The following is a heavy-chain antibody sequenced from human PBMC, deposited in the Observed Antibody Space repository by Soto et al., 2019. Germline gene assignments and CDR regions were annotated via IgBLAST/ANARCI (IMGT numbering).Heavy chain of an antibody. CDR2: IVGSVYRM. CDR3: VKDFSVGYDFYQWFDA. J-gene: IGHJ5*02. CDR1: GFTFSSYA. Sequence: PGGSLRLSSTSSGFTFSSYAMIWVLQAPGIWLEWVSIIVGSVYRMYYVGSVRGRFTISRVNFKITLYLQMNILSDEDTAIFYCVKDFSVGYDFYQWFDAWGQGTLVTDSS. D-gene: IGHD5-12*01. V-gene: IGHV3-23*01.